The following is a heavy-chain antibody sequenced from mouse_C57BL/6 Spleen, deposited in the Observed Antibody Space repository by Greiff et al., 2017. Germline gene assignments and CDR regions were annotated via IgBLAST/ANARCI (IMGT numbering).Heavy chain of an antibody. V-gene: IGHV1-59*01. Sequence: QVQLKQPGAELVRPGTSVKLSCKASGYTFTSYWMHWVKQRPGQGLEWIGVIDPSDSYTNYNQKFKGKATLTVDTSSSTAYMQLSSLTSEDSAVYYCARDGSSYYAMDYWGQGTSVTVSS. J-gene: IGHJ4*01. CDR1: GYTFTSYW. CDR3: ARDGSSYYAMDY. CDR2: IDPSDSYT. D-gene: IGHD1-1*01.